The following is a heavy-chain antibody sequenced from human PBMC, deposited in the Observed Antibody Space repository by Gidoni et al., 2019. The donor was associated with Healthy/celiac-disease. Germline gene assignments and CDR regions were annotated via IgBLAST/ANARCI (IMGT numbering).Heavy chain of an antibody. Sequence: QVQLVQSGAEVKKPGSSVKVSCQASGVTFSSYAISWVRQAPGQGLEWMGGIIPILGTANYAQKFQGRVTITADESKSTAYMELSSLRSEDTAVYYCARVIAAAFVWFDPWGQGTLVTVSS. CDR3: ARVIAAAFVWFDP. CDR1: GVTFSSYA. D-gene: IGHD6-13*01. V-gene: IGHV1-69*01. CDR2: IIPILGTA. J-gene: IGHJ5*02.